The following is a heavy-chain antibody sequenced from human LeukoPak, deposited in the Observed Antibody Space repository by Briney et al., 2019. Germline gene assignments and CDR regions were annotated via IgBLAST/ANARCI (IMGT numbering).Heavy chain of an antibody. Sequence: PSETLSLTCAVYGGSFSGYYWSWIRQPPGKGLEWIGEINHSGSTNYNPSLKSRVTISVDTSKNQFSLKLSSVTAADTAVYYCARKDPGYSGYSDFDYWGQGTLVTVSS. D-gene: IGHD5-12*01. J-gene: IGHJ4*02. V-gene: IGHV4-34*01. CDR3: ARKDPGYSGYSDFDY. CDR2: INHSGST. CDR1: GGSFSGYY.